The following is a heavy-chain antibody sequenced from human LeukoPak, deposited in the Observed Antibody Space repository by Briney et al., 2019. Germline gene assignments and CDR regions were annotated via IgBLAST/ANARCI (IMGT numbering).Heavy chain of an antibody. Sequence: GGSLRLSCAASGFTFSSYSMNWVRQAPGKGLEWVSYISSSSSTIYYADSVKGRFTISRDNSKNTLYLQMNSLRAEDTAVYYCAKLAIVVVPAAIQTPHDAFDIWGQGTMVTVSS. J-gene: IGHJ3*02. V-gene: IGHV3-48*01. CDR3: AKLAIVVVPAAIQTPHDAFDI. CDR1: GFTFSSYS. CDR2: ISSSSSTI. D-gene: IGHD2-2*02.